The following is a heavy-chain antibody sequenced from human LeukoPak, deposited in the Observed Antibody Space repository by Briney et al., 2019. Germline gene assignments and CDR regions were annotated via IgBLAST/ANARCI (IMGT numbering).Heavy chain of an antibody. CDR1: GFRFSDYW. CDR2: IKPDGSQR. Sequence: GGSLRLSCAASGFRFSDYWMDWLRQAPGMGLEWVASIKPDGSQRDYVDSVKGRFTISRDNAQNSLYLQMNSLRVEDTAVYYCARDDASSSFTYWGQGALVTVSS. J-gene: IGHJ4*02. CDR3: ARDDASSSFTY. D-gene: IGHD3-16*01. V-gene: IGHV3-7*01.